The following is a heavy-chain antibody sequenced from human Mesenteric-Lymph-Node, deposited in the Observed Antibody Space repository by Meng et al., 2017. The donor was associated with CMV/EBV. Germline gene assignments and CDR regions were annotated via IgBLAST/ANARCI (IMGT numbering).Heavy chain of an antibody. V-gene: IGHV4-59*01. Sequence: SETLSLTCSVSGGSISRYYWSWIRQPPGKGLEWIGHIYYTGSTNYNASLKSRVTISVDTSKNQFSLILSSVTAADTAVYYCARVPQLGYYYYGMDVWGQGTTVTVSS. CDR3: ARVPQLGYYYYGMDV. J-gene: IGHJ6*02. CDR1: GGSISRYY. D-gene: IGHD7-27*01. CDR2: IYYTGST.